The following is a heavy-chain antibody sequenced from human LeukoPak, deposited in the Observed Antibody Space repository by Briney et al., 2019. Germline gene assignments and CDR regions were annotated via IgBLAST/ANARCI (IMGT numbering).Heavy chain of an antibody. V-gene: IGHV3-23*01. CDR3: AKDPPYYYDSSGYGGGAFDI. J-gene: IGHJ3*02. Sequence: GGSLRLSCAASGFTFSSYAMSWVRQAPGKGLEWVSAISGSTGNTYYADSVKGRFTISRDNSKNTVYLQMNSLSAENTAVYYCAKDPPYYYDSSGYGGGAFDIWGQGTMVTVSS. D-gene: IGHD3-22*01. CDR2: ISGSTGNT. CDR1: GFTFSSYA.